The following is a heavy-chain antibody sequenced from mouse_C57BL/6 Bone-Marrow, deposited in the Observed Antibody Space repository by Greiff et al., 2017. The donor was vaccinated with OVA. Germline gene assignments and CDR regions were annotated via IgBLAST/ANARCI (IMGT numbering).Heavy chain of an antibody. D-gene: IGHD1-1*02. CDR1: GFTFSSYG. J-gene: IGHJ4*01. Sequence: EVKLVESGGDLVKPGGSLKLSCAASGFTFSSYGMSWVRQTPDKRLEWVATISSGGSYTYYPASVKGRFTIPRDNAKNTLYLQMSSLKSEDTAVYYCASRYDYCAMDYWGQGTSVTVSS. CDR3: ASRYDYCAMDY. CDR2: ISSGGSYT. V-gene: IGHV5-6*02.